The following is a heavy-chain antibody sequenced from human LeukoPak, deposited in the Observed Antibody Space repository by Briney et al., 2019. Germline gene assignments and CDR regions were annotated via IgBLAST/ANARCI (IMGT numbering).Heavy chain of an antibody. Sequence: GGSLRLSCAASGFTFSSYSMNWVRQAPGKGLEWVSSISSSSSYIYYADSVKGRFTISRDNAKNSLYLQMNSLRAEDTAVYYCARLATTVTRRFDYWGQGTLVTVSP. CDR2: ISSSSSYI. CDR1: GFTFSSYS. D-gene: IGHD4-17*01. J-gene: IGHJ4*02. V-gene: IGHV3-21*01. CDR3: ARLATTVTRRFDY.